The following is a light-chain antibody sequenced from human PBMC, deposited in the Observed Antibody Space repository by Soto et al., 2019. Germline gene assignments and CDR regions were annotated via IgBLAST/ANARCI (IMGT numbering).Light chain of an antibody. CDR2: GAS. CDR1: PSVSGIH. V-gene: IGKV3-20*01. Sequence: EMALTQSPGTPSSSPGARVTLSCSASPSVSGIHLAWYQQKPGQAPRLLISGASSRTTGIPDRFSGSGSGTDLTLTINSLEPEEIAGYYCQHYGSAPWMLGQGHRGES. J-gene: IGKJ1*01. CDR3: QHYGSAPWM.